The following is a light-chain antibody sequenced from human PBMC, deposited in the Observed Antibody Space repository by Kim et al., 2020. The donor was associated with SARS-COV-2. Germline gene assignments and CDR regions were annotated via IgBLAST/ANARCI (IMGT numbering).Light chain of an antibody. CDR2: DVS. Sequence: GPSIAFSCTGTSGDIGGYDSVSWYQQHPGRVPKVIIYDVSKRPSGVSDRFSGSKSGNTASLTISRLQAEDEADYYCSSYTRDSTLLFGGGTQLTVL. CDR1: SGDIGGYDS. J-gene: IGLJ3*02. CDR3: SSYTRDSTLL. V-gene: IGLV2-14*03.